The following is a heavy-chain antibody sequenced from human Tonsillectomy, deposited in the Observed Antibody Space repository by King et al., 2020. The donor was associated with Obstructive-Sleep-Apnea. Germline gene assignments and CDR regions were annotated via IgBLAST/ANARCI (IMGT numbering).Heavy chain of an antibody. CDR3: ARVAGIAVSGNFDY. CDR1: GGSISSSSYF. V-gene: IGHV4-39*07. CDR2: IYYSGST. D-gene: IGHD6-19*01. Sequence: LQLQESGPGLVKPSETLSLTCTVSGGSISSSSYFWGWIRQPPGKGLEWIGSIYYSGSTYYSPSLKSRVTISVDTSKNQFSLKLSSVTAADTAVYYCARVAGIAVSGNFDYWGQGTLVTVSS. J-gene: IGHJ4*02.